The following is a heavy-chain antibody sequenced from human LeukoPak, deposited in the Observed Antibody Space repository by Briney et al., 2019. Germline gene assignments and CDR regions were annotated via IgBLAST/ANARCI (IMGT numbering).Heavy chain of an antibody. V-gene: IGHV5-51*01. Sequence: GESLKISCKGSGYSFTSYWIGWVRQMPGKGLGWMGIIYPGDSDTRYSPSFQGQVTISADKSISTAYLQWSSLKASDTAMYYCARHPKGPKRPSYDFWSGRYYGMDVWGQGTTVTVSS. CDR2: IYPGDSDT. D-gene: IGHD3-3*01. CDR1: GYSFTSYW. J-gene: IGHJ6*02. CDR3: ARHPKGPKRPSYDFWSGRYYGMDV.